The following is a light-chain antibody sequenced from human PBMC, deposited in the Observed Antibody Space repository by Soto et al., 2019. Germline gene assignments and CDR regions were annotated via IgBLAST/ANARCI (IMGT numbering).Light chain of an antibody. V-gene: IGKV1-12*01. CDR2: AAS. CDR1: QGISNW. Sequence: DMQMTQSPSSVSASVGDRVTITCRASQGISNWLAWYQQIPGKAPKLLIYAASSLQSGVPSRFSGSGSGTDFTLTISSMQPEDLANYYCQQANSLPITFGQGTRMEIK. J-gene: IGKJ5*01. CDR3: QQANSLPIT.